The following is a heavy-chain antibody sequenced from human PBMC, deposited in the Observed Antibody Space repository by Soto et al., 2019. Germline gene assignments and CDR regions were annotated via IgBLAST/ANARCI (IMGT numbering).Heavy chain of an antibody. D-gene: IGHD4-17*01. CDR2: IDPTDSYT. J-gene: IGHJ4*02. CDR3: ARHPVSTPLGIYYFDY. CDR1: GNSFTNSW. V-gene: IGHV5-10-1*01. Sequence: GESLKISCKGSGNSFTNSWISWVRQMPGKGLEWMGRIDPTDSYTNYSPSFQGHVTISADKSINTAYLQWSSLTASDSAMYYCARHPVSTPLGIYYFDYWGPGTLVTVS.